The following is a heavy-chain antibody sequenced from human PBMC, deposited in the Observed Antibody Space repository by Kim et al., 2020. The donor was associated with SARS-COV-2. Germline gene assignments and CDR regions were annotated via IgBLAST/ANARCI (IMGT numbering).Heavy chain of an antibody. J-gene: IGHJ4*02. V-gene: IGHV3-72*01. CDR1: GFTFNDHY. CDR3: ASRLYSSGWYGPDY. Sequence: GGSLRLSCAASGFTFNDHYMDWVRQAPGKGLEWVGRIRNKANSYTTEYAASVKGRFTISRDDSKNSLYLQMNTLKTEDTAVYYCASRLYSSGWYGPDYWGQGTLVTVSS. D-gene: IGHD6-19*01. CDR2: IRNKANSYTT.